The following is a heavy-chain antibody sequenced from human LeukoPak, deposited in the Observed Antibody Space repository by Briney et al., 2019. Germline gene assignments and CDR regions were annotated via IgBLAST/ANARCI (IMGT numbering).Heavy chain of an antibody. CDR1: GGTFSSYA. CDR2: IIPIFGTA. CDR3: ASPRGKYYYDSSGYRPLDY. D-gene: IGHD3-22*01. Sequence: SVKVSCKASGGTFSSYAISWVRQAPGQGLEWMGGIIPIFGTANYAQKFQGGVTITADKSTSTAYMELSSLRSEDTAVYYCASPRGKYYYDSSGYRPLDYWGQGTLVTVSS. V-gene: IGHV1-69*06. J-gene: IGHJ4*02.